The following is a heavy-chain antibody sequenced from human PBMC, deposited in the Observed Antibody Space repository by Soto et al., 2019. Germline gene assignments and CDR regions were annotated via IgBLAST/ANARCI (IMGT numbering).Heavy chain of an antibody. CDR2: ILPALGTT. V-gene: IGHV1-69*08. CDR3: ARPDFGDYWYFDL. J-gene: IGHJ2*01. D-gene: IGHD4-17*01. Sequence: QDQLVQSGAEVKKPGSSVKVSCKAFGGPFSSHTFSWVRQAPGQGLEWMGRILPALGTTTYAQKFQGRVTITADESGTTVYMEQNSLRTEDTAVYYCARPDFGDYWYFDLWGRGTLVTVSS. CDR1: GGPFSSHT.